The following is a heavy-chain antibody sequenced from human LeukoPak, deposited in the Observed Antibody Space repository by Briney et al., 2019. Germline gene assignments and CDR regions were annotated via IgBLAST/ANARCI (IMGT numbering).Heavy chain of an antibody. V-gene: IGHV3-30*02. Sequence: PGGSLRLSCAASGFTFSSYGMHWVRQAPGKGLEWVAFIRYDGSYKYYADSVKGRFTISRDNSKYTLYLQMNSLRAEDTAVYYCARDDVSAGYYYMDVWGKGTTVTISS. CDR3: ARDDVSAGYYYMDV. CDR2: IRYDGSYK. CDR1: GFTFSSYG. J-gene: IGHJ6*03. D-gene: IGHD2-8*01.